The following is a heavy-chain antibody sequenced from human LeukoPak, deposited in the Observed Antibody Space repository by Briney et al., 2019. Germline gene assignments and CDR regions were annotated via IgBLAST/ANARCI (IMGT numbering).Heavy chain of an antibody. J-gene: IGHJ2*01. CDR1: GFSFSYFA. V-gene: IGHV3-23*01. Sequence: GGSLRLSCAASGFSFSYFAMTWVRQAPGKGLEWVSAVSTTGSTYYADSVKGRFTISRDDSKNTVYLEMHSLRAEDTAIFYCARGQYSPSYWYFDLWGRGTLVTVSS. CDR2: VSTTGST. D-gene: IGHD5-12*01. CDR3: ARGQYSPSYWYFDL.